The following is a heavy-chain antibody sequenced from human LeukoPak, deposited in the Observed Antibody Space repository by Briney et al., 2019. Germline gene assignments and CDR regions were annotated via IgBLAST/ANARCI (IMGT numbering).Heavy chain of an antibody. V-gene: IGHV3-74*01. J-gene: IGHJ1*01. Sequence: GGSLRLSCTASGFIFSDYGMHWVRQAPGKGLVWVSRIKSDGGTNYADSVKGRFTISRDNAKKTVSLQMNSLRPEDTGVYYCARAPSEIGGYYPEYFRHWGQGTLVTVSS. D-gene: IGHD3-22*01. CDR1: GFIFSDYG. CDR3: ARAPSEIGGYYPEYFRH. CDR2: IKSDGGT.